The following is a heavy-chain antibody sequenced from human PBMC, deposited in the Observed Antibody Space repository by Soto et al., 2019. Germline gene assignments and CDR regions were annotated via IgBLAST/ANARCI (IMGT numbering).Heavy chain of an antibody. Sequence: PSETLSLTCTVSGGSITSSSHFWGWVRQPPGKGLEWIGTIYFTGNTYYTPFLKSRLTMSIDTSKNEFSLRLNSVTAADTAVYYCAGQTFTIAAASYGRSNWFDPWGPGTLVTVSS. CDR2: IYFTGNT. V-gene: IGHV4-39*01. CDR3: AGQTFTIAAASYGRSNWFDP. J-gene: IGHJ5*02. CDR1: GGSITSSSHF. D-gene: IGHD6-25*01.